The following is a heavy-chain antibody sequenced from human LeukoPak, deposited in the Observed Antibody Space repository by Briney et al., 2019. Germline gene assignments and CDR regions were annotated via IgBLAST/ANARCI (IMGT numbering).Heavy chain of an antibody. D-gene: IGHD6-13*01. CDR2: IYTSGST. CDR3: ARLGSSSWPYYYYGMDV. Sequence: SETLSLTCTVSGGSISSYYWSWIRQPAGKGLEWIGRIYTSGSTNYNPSLKSRVTMSVDTSKNQFSLKLSSVTAADTAVYYCARLGSSSWPYYYYGMDVCGQGTTVTVSS. V-gene: IGHV4-4*07. J-gene: IGHJ6*02. CDR1: GGSISSYY.